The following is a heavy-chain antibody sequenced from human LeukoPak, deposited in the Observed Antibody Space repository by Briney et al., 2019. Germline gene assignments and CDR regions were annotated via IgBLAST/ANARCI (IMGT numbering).Heavy chain of an antibody. Sequence: GGSLRLSCAASGFTFSSYGMHWVRQAPGKGLEGVAVISYDGSNKYYADSVKGRFTISRDNSKNTLYLQMNSLRAEDTAVYYCARDRLRYFDWLFDYWGQGTLVTVSS. CDR1: GFTFSSYG. V-gene: IGHV3-30*03. J-gene: IGHJ4*02. D-gene: IGHD3-9*01. CDR3: ARDRLRYFDWLFDY. CDR2: ISYDGSNK.